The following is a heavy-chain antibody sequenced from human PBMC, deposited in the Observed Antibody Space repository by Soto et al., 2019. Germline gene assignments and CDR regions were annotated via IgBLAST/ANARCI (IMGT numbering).Heavy chain of an antibody. CDR3: ARGIYYGANSDSAFDI. J-gene: IGHJ3*02. D-gene: IGHD4-17*01. CDR2: IYTSGST. V-gene: IGHV4-4*07. CDR1: GGSISSYY. Sequence: PSETLSLTCTVSGGSISSYYWSWIRQPAGKGLEWIGRIYTSGSTNYNPSLKSRATMSVDTSKNQFSLKLSSVTAADTAVYYCARGIYYGANSDSAFDIWGRGTMVTVSS.